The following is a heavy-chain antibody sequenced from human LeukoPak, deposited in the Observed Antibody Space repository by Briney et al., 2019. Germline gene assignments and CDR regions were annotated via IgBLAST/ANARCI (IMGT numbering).Heavy chain of an antibody. Sequence: PGGSLRLSCAASGFTFSTYAIHWVRQAPGKGLEWVAVISFDGVNTFYADSVKGRFTISRGNSNNTVYLQMNNLRPEDTAVFYCARGQGYESYYYMDVWGKGTTVSVSS. D-gene: IGHD2-2*01. CDR3: ARGQGYESYYYMDV. CDR1: GFTFSTYA. J-gene: IGHJ6*03. V-gene: IGHV3-30*04. CDR2: ISFDGVNT.